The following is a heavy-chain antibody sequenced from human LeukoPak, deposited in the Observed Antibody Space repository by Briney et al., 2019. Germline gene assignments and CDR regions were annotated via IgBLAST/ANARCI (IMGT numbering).Heavy chain of an antibody. V-gene: IGHV4-30-2*01. J-gene: IGHJ4*02. CDR2: IYYSGST. D-gene: IGHD3-22*01. CDR3: ARENGDSSVGFDF. CDR1: GGSISSGTYS. Sequence: PSETLSLTCGVSGGSISSGTYSWSWIRQPPGKGLEWIGYIYYSGSTYYNPSLKSRVTISVDTSKNQFSLKLSSVTAADTAVYYCARENGDSSVGFDFWGQGTLVTVSS.